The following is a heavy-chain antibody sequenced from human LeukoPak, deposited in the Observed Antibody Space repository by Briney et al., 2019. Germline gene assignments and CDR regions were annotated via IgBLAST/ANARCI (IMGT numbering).Heavy chain of an antibody. CDR2: ISSSSSYI. Sequence: PGGSLRLPCAASGFTFSSYSMNWVRQAPGKGLEWVSSISSSSSYIYYADSVKGRFTISRDNAKNSLYLQMNSLRAEDTAVYYCARDRPITISRGAYYYYMDVWGKGTTVTVSS. CDR3: ARDRPITISRGAYYYYMDV. CDR1: GFTFSSYS. D-gene: IGHD3-3*01. V-gene: IGHV3-21*01. J-gene: IGHJ6*03.